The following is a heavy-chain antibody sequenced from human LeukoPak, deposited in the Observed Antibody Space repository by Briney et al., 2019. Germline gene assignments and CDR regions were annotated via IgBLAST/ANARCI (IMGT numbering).Heavy chain of an antibody. V-gene: IGHV3-7*04. CDR1: GFAFSSYL. D-gene: IGHD5/OR15-5a*01. CDR2: IKGDESEI. J-gene: IGHJ5*02. Sequence: PGGSLRLSGAASGFAFSSYLMSWVRQAPGKGLEWVAAIKGDESEIYYVDSVKGRFTISRDNTKNSLYLQMNNLRAEDTAVFYCARDVSWGQGTLVTVSS. CDR3: ARDVS.